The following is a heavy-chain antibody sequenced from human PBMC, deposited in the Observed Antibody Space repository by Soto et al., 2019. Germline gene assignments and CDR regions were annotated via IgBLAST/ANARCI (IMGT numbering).Heavy chain of an antibody. Sequence: GGSLRLSCAASGFTVSSNYMSWVRQAPGKGLEWVSVIYSGGSTYYADSVKGRFTISRDNSKNTLYLQMNSLRAEDTAVYYCARHRITMVRVGEYWFDPWGQGTLVTVSS. CDR1: GFTVSSNY. D-gene: IGHD3-10*01. CDR3: ARHRITMVRVGEYWFDP. V-gene: IGHV3-66*04. J-gene: IGHJ5*02. CDR2: IYSGGST.